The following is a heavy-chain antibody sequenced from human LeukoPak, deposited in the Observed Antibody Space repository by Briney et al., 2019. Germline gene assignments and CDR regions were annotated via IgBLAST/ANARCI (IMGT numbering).Heavy chain of an antibody. D-gene: IGHD4-11*01. CDR3: AAAGSPTVTTSADY. V-gene: IGHV1-58*01. J-gene: IGHJ4*02. CDR1: GFTFTSSA. Sequence: SVKVSCKASGFTFTSSAVQWVRQARGQRLEWIGWIVVGSGNTNYAQKFQERVTITRDMSTSTAYMELSSLRSEDTAVYYCAAAGSPTVTTSADYWGQGTLVTVSS. CDR2: IVVGSGNT.